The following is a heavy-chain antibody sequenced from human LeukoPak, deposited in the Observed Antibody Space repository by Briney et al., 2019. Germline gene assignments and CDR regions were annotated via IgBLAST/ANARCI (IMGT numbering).Heavy chain of an antibody. Sequence: SETLSLTCTVSGGSISSYYWSWIRQPAGKGLEWIGRIYTSGSTNYNPSLKSRVTMSVDTSKNQFSLKLSSVTAADTAVYYCARGEYDFWSGSNRRTFDIWGQGTMVTVSS. V-gene: IGHV4-4*07. J-gene: IGHJ3*02. CDR3: ARGEYDFWSGSNRRTFDI. CDR1: GGSISSYY. D-gene: IGHD3-3*01. CDR2: IYTSGST.